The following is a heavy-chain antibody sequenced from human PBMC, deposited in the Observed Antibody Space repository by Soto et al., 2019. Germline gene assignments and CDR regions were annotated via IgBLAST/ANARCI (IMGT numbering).Heavy chain of an antibody. D-gene: IGHD3-10*01. J-gene: IGHJ4*02. CDR1: GFTYSYYW. CDR2: IKFDGTGI. V-gene: IGHV3-7*01. Sequence: EVQLVESGGGLVQPGGSLRLSCVASGFTYSYYWMSWVRQAPGRGLEWVARIKFDGTGIQYADSAKGRFTISRDNAEKSLCLQMRSLGDGDTAVYYCARDSGYGSASSVNHYFDYWGQGSLVTVSS. CDR3: ARDSGYGSASSVNHYFDY.